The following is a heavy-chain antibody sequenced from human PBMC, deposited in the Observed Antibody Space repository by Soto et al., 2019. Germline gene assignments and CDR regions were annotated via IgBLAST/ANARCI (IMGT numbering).Heavy chain of an antibody. CDR1: GGSISSGGYS. J-gene: IGHJ5*02. Sequence: QLQLQESGSGLVRPSQTLSLTCAVSGGSISSGGYSWNWIRQPPGQGLEWIGYIYHGGSTLYNPSLKSRVTISVDKSKNQFSLKLSSVTAADTAVYYCARDQLEGTWFDPWGQGTLVTVSS. D-gene: IGHD1-1*01. CDR2: IYHGGST. CDR3: ARDQLEGTWFDP. V-gene: IGHV4-30-2*01.